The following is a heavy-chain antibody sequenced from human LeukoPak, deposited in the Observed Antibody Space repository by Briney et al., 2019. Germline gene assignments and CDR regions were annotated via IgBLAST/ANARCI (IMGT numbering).Heavy chain of an antibody. Sequence: SETPSLTCAVSGYSISSSNWWGWIRQPPGKGLEWIGYIYYSGSTYYNPSLKSRVTMSVDTSKNQFSLKLSSVTAVDTAVYYCARSGTYYDILEYYFDYWGQGTLVTVSS. J-gene: IGHJ4*02. V-gene: IGHV4-28*01. D-gene: IGHD3-9*01. CDR1: GYSISSSNW. CDR3: ARSGTYYDILEYYFDY. CDR2: IYYSGST.